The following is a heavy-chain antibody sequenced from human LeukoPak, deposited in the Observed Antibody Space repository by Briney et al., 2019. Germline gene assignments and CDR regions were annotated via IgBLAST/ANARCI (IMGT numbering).Heavy chain of an antibody. CDR3: ARGEPQRDGAFDI. V-gene: IGHV3-21*01. CDR1: GFTFSKYD. CDR2: ISSSSSYI. D-gene: IGHD1-14*01. J-gene: IGHJ3*02. Sequence: GGSLRLSCSASGFTFSKYDMHWVRQAPGKGLEWVSSISSSSSYIYYADSVKGRFTISRDNAKNSLYLQMNSLRAEDTAVYYCARGEPQRDGAFDIWGQGTMVTVSS.